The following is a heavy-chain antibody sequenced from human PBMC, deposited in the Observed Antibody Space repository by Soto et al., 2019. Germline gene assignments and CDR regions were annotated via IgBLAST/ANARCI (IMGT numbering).Heavy chain of an antibody. V-gene: IGHV3-15*01. CDR2: IKSKTDGGRT. J-gene: IGHJ4*02. D-gene: IGHD3-9*01. CDR1: GFIFSKAW. Sequence: EVQLVESGGGLVKPGGSLRLSCAASGFIFSKAWMSWVRQAPGKGLEWGGRIKSKTDGGRTDCGAPVKGRFTISRDDSKNTLYLQMNSLKTEDTAVYFCTTDPIRHYDILTGYYYFDYWGQGTLVTVSS. CDR3: TTDPIRHYDILTGYYYFDY.